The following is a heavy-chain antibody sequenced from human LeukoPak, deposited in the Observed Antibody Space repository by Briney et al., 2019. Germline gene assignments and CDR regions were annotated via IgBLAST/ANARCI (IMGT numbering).Heavy chain of an antibody. CDR3: AKGSGGSVGDFDY. CDR2: ISGSGGST. CDR1: GFTFSSYA. V-gene: IGHV3-23*01. J-gene: IGHJ4*02. D-gene: IGHD2-15*01. Sequence: PVGSLRLSCAASGFTFSSYAMSRVRQAPGKGLEWVSAISGSGGSTYCADSVKGRFTISRDNSKNTLYLQMNSLRAEDTAVYYCAKGSGGSVGDFDYWGQGTLVTVSS.